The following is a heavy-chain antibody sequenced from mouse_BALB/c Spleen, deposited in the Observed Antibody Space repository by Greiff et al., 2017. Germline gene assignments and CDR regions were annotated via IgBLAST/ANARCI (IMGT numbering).Heavy chain of an antibody. CDR3: ARGGTTAPYYFDD. J-gene: IGHJ2*01. CDR2: IAPGSGST. Sequence: DLVKPGASVKLSCKASGYTFTSYWINWIKQRPGQGLEWIGRIAPGSGSTYYNEMFKGKATLTVDTSSSTAYIQLSSLSSEDSAVYFCARGGTTAPYYFDDWGQGTTLTVSS. D-gene: IGHD1-2*01. V-gene: IGHV1S41*01. CDR1: GYTFTSYW.